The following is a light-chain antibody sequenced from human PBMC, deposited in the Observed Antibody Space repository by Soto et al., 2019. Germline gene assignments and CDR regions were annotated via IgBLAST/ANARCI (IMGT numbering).Light chain of an antibody. CDR1: QSISRW. CDR3: QQSYNIPRAT. CDR2: DAS. Sequence: DIQMTQSPSTLSASVGDRVTITCRASQSISRWLAWYQQKPGKAPKLLIYDASSLESGVPSRFSGSGSGTEFTLTISSLQPEDFATYFCQQSYNIPRATFGQGTKVDIK. V-gene: IGKV1-5*01. J-gene: IGKJ1*01.